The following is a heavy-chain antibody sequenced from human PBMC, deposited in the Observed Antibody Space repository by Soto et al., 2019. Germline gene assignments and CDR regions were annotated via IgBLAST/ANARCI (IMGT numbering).Heavy chain of an antibody. CDR3: ARDKITGLFDY. J-gene: IGHJ4*02. Sequence: SETLSLTCTVSGGSISSGDYYWSWIRQPPGKGLEWIGYIYYSGSTYYNPSLKSRVTISVDTSKNQFSLKLTSVTAADTAVCYCARDKITGLFDYWGQGTLVTVSS. CDR1: GGSISSGDYY. V-gene: IGHV4-30-4*01. CDR2: IYYSGST. D-gene: IGHD2-8*02.